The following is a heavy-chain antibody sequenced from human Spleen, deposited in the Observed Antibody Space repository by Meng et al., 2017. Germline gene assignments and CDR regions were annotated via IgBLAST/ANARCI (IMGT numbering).Heavy chain of an antibody. CDR2: ISGSGGTT. CDR1: GFTFSSYA. D-gene: IGHD3-22*01. CDR3: AKVILPAMIVVVKAFDI. J-gene: IGHJ3*02. Sequence: GESLKISCAASGFTFSSYAMNWVRQAPGKGLEWVSVISGSGGTTYSADSVKGRFTISRDNSKNTLYLQMNSLRVEDTAVYYCAKVILPAMIVVVKAFDIWGQGTMVTVSS. V-gene: IGHV3-23*01.